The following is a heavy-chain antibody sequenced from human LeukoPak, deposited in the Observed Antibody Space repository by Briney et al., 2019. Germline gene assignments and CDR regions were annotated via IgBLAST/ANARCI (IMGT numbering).Heavy chain of an antibody. Sequence: SETLSLTCTVSGGSISDYYWSCIRQPPGKGLEWIGYIYYSGNTNYNPSLKSRVTMSVDTSKNQFSLILTSVTAADTAVYYCASRRGYSGYVYWGQGTLITVSS. V-gene: IGHV4-59*01. D-gene: IGHD5-12*01. J-gene: IGHJ4*02. CDR3: ASRRGYSGYVY. CDR1: GGSISDYY. CDR2: IYYSGNT.